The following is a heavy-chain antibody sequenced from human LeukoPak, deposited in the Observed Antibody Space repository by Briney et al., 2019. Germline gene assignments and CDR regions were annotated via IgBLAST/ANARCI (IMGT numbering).Heavy chain of an antibody. CDR2: ISSSSSTM. V-gene: IGHV3-48*01. J-gene: IGHJ4*02. D-gene: IGHD3-10*01. CDR1: GFTFSTYS. Sequence: GGSLRLSCAASGFTFSTYSMNWVRQTPGKGLEWVSYISSSSSTMYYADSVKGRFTISRDNAKNSLSLQMYSLRAEDTAVYYCARLQGSGSFSSFDYWGQGTWSPSPQ. CDR3: ARLQGSGSFSSFDY.